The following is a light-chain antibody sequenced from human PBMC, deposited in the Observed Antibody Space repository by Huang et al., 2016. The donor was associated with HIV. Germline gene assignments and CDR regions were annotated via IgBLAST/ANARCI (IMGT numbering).Light chain of an antibody. Sequence: DIQMTQSPSSLSASVGDRVTSSCRASQTISKSLNWYQQKPGKAPKLLIFAASNSQTGVPSRFSGSGSGTDFTLTISYLQPEDSATYYCQQSDNIPRTFGQGTRLEIK. CDR1: QTISKS. CDR2: AAS. V-gene: IGKV1-39*01. J-gene: IGKJ1*01. CDR3: QQSDNIPRT.